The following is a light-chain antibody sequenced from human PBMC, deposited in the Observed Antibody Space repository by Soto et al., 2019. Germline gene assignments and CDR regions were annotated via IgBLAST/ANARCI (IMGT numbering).Light chain of an antibody. V-gene: IGKV1-5*03. J-gene: IGKJ4*01. CDR1: QSISSW. CDR2: KAS. Sequence: DIQMTQSPSTLSASVGDRATITCRASQSISSWLAWYQQKSGKAPKLLIHKASSLESGVPSRFSGSGSGTEFTLTISSLQPDDFATYYCQQYTKYPLTFGGGTKVEIK. CDR3: QQYTKYPLT.